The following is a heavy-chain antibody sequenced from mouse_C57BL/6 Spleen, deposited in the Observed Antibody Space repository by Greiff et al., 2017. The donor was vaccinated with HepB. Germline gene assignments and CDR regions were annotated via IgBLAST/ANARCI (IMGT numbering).Heavy chain of an antibody. J-gene: IGHJ4*01. CDR2: IDPENGDT. V-gene: IGHV14-4*01. D-gene: IGHD1-1*01. CDR1: GFNIKDDY. Sequence: VQLKESGAELVRPGASVKLSCTASGFNIKDDYMHWVKQRPEQGLEWIGWIDPENGDTEYASKFQGKATITADTSSNTAYLQLSSLTSEDTAVYYCTLYYGSSYAPYYAMDYWGQGTSVTVSS. CDR3: TLYYGSSYAPYYAMDY.